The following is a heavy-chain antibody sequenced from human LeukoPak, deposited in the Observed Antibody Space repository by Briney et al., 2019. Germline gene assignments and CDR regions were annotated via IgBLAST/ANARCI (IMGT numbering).Heavy chain of an antibody. CDR3: AKSLGLREDY. CDR1: GFTFNSYV. J-gene: IGHJ4*02. V-gene: IGHV3-23*01. D-gene: IGHD4-17*01. Sequence: GGSLRLSCAASGFTFNSYVMTWVRQAPGKGLEWVSGISGSGGSIHYADSVKGRFTIFRDNSKNTLFLQMDSLSVEDKAVYYCAKSLGLREDYWGQGTRVIVSS. CDR2: ISGSGGSI.